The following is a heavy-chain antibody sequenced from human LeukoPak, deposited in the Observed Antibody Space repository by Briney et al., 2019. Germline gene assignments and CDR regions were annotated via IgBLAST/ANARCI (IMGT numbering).Heavy chain of an antibody. J-gene: IGHJ3*02. Sequence: SETLSLTCTVSGGSISSYYWSWIRQPPGKGLKWIGYIYYSGSTNYNPSLKSRVTISVDTSKNQFSLKLSSVTAADTAVYYCAREVAVAGVDAFDIWGQGTMVTVSS. CDR2: IYYSGST. CDR3: AREVAVAGVDAFDI. V-gene: IGHV4-59*01. D-gene: IGHD6-19*01. CDR1: GGSISSYY.